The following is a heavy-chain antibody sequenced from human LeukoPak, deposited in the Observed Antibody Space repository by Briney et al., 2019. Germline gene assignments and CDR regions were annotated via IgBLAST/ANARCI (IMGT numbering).Heavy chain of an antibody. V-gene: IGHV1-8*01. CDR3: ARVQLWIRTPPYYYGMDV. Sequence: ASVKVSCKASRYTFTSYDINWVRQATGQGLEWMGWMNPNSGNTGYAQKFQGRVTMTRNTSISTAYMELSSLRSEDTAVYYCARVQLWIRTPPYYYGMDVWGQGTTVTVSS. D-gene: IGHD5-18*01. CDR2: MNPNSGNT. J-gene: IGHJ6*02. CDR1: RYTFTSYD.